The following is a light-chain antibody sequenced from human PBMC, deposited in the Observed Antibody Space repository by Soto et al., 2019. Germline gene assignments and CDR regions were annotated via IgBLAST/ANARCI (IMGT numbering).Light chain of an antibody. CDR1: QSFVHSDGNTY. J-gene: IGKJ2*01. Sequence: DVVLTQSPLSLPVTLGQPASISCRSSQSFVHSDGNTYLHRFQQRPGQSPRRLIYRVSTRDSGVPDRFSGGGSGTDFTLKISRVEAEDVGVYYCMEGTYWPKTFGQGTKLEIK. V-gene: IGKV2-30*02. CDR2: RVS. CDR3: MEGTYWPKT.